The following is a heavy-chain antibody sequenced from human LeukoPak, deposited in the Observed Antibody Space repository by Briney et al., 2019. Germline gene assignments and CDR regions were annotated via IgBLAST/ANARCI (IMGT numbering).Heavy chain of an antibody. Sequence: GGSLRLSCAASGFTFSRYWMHWVRQVPGKGLVWVSRINSDGSTTTYADSVTGRFTVSRDNAKDTQYLQMNSLRVEDTAVYYCAKDARYTNRYLDYWGQGTLVTVSS. V-gene: IGHV3-74*01. CDR1: GFTFSRYW. J-gene: IGHJ4*02. CDR2: INSDGSTT. D-gene: IGHD6-13*01. CDR3: AKDARYTNRYLDY.